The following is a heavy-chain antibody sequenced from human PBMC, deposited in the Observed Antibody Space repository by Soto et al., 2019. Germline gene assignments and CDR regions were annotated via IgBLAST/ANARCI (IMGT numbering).Heavy chain of an antibody. CDR2: ISTGGGST. CDR3: ARSREIIASAGSFDY. CDR1: GFTFSSHV. D-gene: IGHD6-25*01. J-gene: IGHJ4*02. V-gene: IGHV3-23*01. Sequence: EVQLLESGGGLVQPGGSLRLSCAASGFTFSSHVMSWVRQAPGKGLEWVSGISTGGGSTDYADSVKGRFTISRDNPKNTLHLQMKSLRAEDTAVYYCARSREIIASAGSFDYWGQGTLVTVSS.